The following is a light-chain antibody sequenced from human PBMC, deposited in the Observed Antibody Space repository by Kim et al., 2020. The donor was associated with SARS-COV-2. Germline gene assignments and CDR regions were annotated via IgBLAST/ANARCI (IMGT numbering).Light chain of an antibody. V-gene: IGLV3-19*01. CDR3: GSRDTSGNHLL. J-gene: IGLJ3*02. Sequence: SSELTQDPAVSVALGQTVRIICQGDSLRTYSSNWYQQKPVQAPIIIIYDTNKWASVTPDRFSGSSSGNAASLTITRTQAEDDADYYCGSRDTSGNHLLFGGGTKVTVL. CDR2: DTN. CDR1: SLRTYS.